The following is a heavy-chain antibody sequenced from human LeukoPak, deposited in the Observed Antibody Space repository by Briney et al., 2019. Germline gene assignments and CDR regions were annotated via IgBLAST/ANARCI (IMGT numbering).Heavy chain of an antibody. CDR2: IYTSGST. CDR3: ARQVGATDFDY. J-gene: IGHJ4*02. D-gene: IGHD1-26*01. V-gene: IGHV4-4*09. Sequence: SETLSLTCTVSGGSTSSYYWSWIRQPPGKGLEWIGYIYTSGSTNYNPSLKSRVTISVDTSKNQFSLKLSSVTAADTAVYYCARQVGATDFDYWGQGTLVTVSS. CDR1: GGSTSSYY.